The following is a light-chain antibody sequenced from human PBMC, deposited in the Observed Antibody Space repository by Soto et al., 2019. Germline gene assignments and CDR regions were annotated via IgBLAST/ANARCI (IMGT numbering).Light chain of an antibody. CDR2: EDY. J-gene: IGLJ2*01. Sequence: NFMLTQPHSVSGSPGKTVTISCTRSSGSIASTYVRWFQQRPGSVPTIVIYEDYERPSGVPDRFSGSIDRSSNSASLTISGLKTDDEADYYCQSYDLNTVVFGGGTKLTVL. CDR3: QSYDLNTVV. CDR1: SGSIASTY. V-gene: IGLV6-57*04.